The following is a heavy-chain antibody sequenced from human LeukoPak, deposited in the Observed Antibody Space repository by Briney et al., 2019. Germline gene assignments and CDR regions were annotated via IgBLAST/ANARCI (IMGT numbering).Heavy chain of an antibody. V-gene: IGHV1-2*02. D-gene: IGHD3-22*01. CDR1: GYTFTGYY. CDR2: INPNSGGT. J-gene: IGHJ3*02. Sequence: GASVKVSCKASGYTFTGYYMHWVRQAPGQGLEWMGWINPNSGGTNYAQKFQGRVTMTRDTSISTAYMELSRLRSDDTAVYYCARVYDSSGYPYDAFDIWGQGTMVTVSS. CDR3: ARVYDSSGYPYDAFDI.